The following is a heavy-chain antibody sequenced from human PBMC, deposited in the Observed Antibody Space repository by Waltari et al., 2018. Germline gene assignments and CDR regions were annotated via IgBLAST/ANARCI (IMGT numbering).Heavy chain of an antibody. Sequence: QVQLVQSGAEVKKPGSSVKVSCKASGGTFSSYALSWVRQAPGQGLEWMGGIIPIFGTANYAQKFQGRVTITADESTGTAYMELSSLRSEDTAVYYCAWGRPVYYYGSGSLPQYIPPYYYYYGMDVWGQGTTVTVSS. CDR2: IIPIFGTA. CDR3: AWGRPVYYYGSGSLPQYIPPYYYYYGMDV. CDR1: GGTFSSYA. V-gene: IGHV1-69*13. D-gene: IGHD3-10*01. J-gene: IGHJ6*02.